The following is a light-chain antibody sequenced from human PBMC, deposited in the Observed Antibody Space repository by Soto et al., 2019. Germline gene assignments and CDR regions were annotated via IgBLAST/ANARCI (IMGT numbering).Light chain of an antibody. V-gene: IGKV3-20*01. CDR2: GAS. CDR1: QGVSGSY. Sequence: EIVLTQSPGTLSLSPGERATLSCRASQGVSGSYLAWYQQKPGQAPRLLIYGASSRATGIPNRFSGSDSGPDYTVPLSSLEPEVFAVYYGQHYGSALRTLGQGTQVEIK. CDR3: QHYGSALRT. J-gene: IGKJ1*01.